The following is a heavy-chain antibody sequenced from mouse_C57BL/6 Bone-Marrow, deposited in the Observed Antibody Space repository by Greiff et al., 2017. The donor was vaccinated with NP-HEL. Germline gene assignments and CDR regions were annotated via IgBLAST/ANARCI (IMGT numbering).Heavy chain of an antibody. CDR1: GYSFTSYY. D-gene: IGHD2-4*01. V-gene: IGHV1-66*01. CDR2: IYPGSGNT. J-gene: IGHJ2*01. CDR3: AIYYDYDLDY. Sequence: VQLQESGPELVKPGASVKISCKASGYSFTSYYIHWIGWIYPGSGNTKYNEKFKGKATLTADTSSSTAYMQLSSLTSEDSAVYYCAIYYDYDLDYWGQGTTLTVSS.